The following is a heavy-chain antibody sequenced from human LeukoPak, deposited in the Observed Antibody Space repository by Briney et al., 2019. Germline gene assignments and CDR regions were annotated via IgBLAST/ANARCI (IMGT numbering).Heavy chain of an antibody. CDR1: GFNFANHA. V-gene: IGHV3-23*01. D-gene: IGHD2-21*02. CDR2: ISRGGDIT. CDR3: VREDTPATANY. J-gene: IGHJ4*02. Sequence: GGSLRLSCAASGFNFANHAMSWVRQTAGKGLEWVSAISRGGDITYYADSVKGRFTISRDNSKDTLFLQMHSLRSGDTAVYYCVREDTPATANYWGQGTLVTISS.